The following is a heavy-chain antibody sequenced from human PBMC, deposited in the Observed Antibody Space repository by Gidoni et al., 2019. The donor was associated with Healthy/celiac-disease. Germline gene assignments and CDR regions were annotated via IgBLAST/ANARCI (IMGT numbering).Heavy chain of an antibody. D-gene: IGHD6-13*01. V-gene: IGHV4-39*07. CDR3: ARVGIAAAMGPLGAFDT. CDR1: GGSISSRSSY. J-gene: IGHJ3*02. CDR2: IYYSGST. Sequence: QLQLQESCPGLVKPSETLSLTCTVSGGSISSRSSYWGWIRQPPGKGLAWIGSIYYSGSTYYNPSLKSRVTISVDTSKNQFSLKLSSVTAADTAVYYCARVGIAAAMGPLGAFDTWGQGTMVTVSS.